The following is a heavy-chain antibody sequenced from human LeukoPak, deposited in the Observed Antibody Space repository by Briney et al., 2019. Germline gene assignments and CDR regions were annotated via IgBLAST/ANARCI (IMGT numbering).Heavy chain of an antibody. CDR1: GFTFTSFG. CDR3: AKASRFGYSYGPREYFYYMDV. Sequence: GRSLRLSCAASGFTFTSFGMSWVRQAPGKGLEWVSTISGSGGSTYYADSVKGRFTISRDNSKNTRYLQMNTLRAEDTAVYYCAKASRFGYSYGPREYFYYMDVWGKGTTVTISS. V-gene: IGHV3-23*01. CDR2: ISGSGGST. D-gene: IGHD5-18*01. J-gene: IGHJ6*03.